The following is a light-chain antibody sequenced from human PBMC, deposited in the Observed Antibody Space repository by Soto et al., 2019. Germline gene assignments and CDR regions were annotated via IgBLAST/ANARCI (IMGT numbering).Light chain of an antibody. CDR3: SSYAGSSNV. CDR2: EVN. J-gene: IGLJ1*01. Sequence: QSALTQPPSASGSPGQSVTISCTGTPSDVGGYISVSWYQQHPGKAPKLIIYEVNKRPSGVPDRFSAYKSGNTASLTVSGLQAEDEADYYCSSYAGSSNVFGTGTKVTVL. V-gene: IGLV2-8*01. CDR1: PSDVGGYIS.